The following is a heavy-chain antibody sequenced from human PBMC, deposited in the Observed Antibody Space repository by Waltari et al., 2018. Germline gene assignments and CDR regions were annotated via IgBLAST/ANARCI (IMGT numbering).Heavy chain of an antibody. CDR3: AKVAGNGDYGYFDY. D-gene: IGHD4-17*01. CDR2: ISWNSGSI. V-gene: IGHV3-9*03. Sequence: EVQLVESGGGLVQPGRSLRLSCAASGFTFDDYAMHWVRKAPGKGLGWVSGISWNSGSIGYADSVKGRFTISRDNAKNSLYLQMNSLRAEDMALYYCAKVAGNGDYGYFDYWGQGTLVTVSS. CDR1: GFTFDDYA. J-gene: IGHJ4*02.